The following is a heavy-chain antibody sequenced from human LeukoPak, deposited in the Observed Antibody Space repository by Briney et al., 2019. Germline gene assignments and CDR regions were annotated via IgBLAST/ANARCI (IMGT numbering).Heavy chain of an antibody. J-gene: IGHJ4*02. CDR1: GFTFTNVW. Sequence: PGGSLRLSYAASGFTFTNVWMSWVRQAPGKGLEWVGRIKSKTDGRTTDYAAPVKGRFTISRDDSKNMLNLQMNSLKTEDTAVYYCTPSIAVAGSLDYWGQGTLVTVSS. D-gene: IGHD6-19*01. CDR2: IKSKTDGRTT. CDR3: TPSIAVAGSLDY. V-gene: IGHV3-15*01.